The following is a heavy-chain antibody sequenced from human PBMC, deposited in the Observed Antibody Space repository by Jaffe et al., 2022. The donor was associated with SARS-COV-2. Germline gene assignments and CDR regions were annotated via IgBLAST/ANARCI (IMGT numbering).Heavy chain of an antibody. Sequence: EVQLVESGGGLVQPGGSLRLSCAASGFTFSSYWMSWVRQAPGKGLEWVANIKQDGSEKYYVDSVKGRFTISRDNAKNSLYLQMNSLRAEDTAVYYCARDGYSSSWYEDYYYGMDVWGQGTTVTVSS. V-gene: IGHV3-7*03. CDR1: GFTFSSYW. CDR2: IKQDGSEK. J-gene: IGHJ6*02. CDR3: ARDGYSSSWYEDYYYGMDV. D-gene: IGHD6-13*01.